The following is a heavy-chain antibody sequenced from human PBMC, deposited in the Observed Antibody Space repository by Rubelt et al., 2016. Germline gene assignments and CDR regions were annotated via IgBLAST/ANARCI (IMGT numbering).Heavy chain of an antibody. CDR3: AGDVIGKREY. D-gene: IGHD2-21*01. Sequence: EVQLVESGGGLVQPGGSLRLSCAASGFTFSTYWMHWVRPAPGQGLEWVANINQGGSSKNLLNSVKGRLTISRDKAKNLLVLQLDGLGVGDAAGYYCAGDVIGKREYWGQGTLVTVSS. V-gene: IGHV3-7*03. CDR2: INQGGSSK. CDR1: GFTFSTYW. J-gene: IGHJ4*02.